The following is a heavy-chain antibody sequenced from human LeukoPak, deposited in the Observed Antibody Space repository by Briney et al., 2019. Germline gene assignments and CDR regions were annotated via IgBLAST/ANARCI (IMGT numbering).Heavy chain of an antibody. CDR1: GGSFSGYY. J-gene: IGHJ4*02. CDR3: ARETDDYGGRSFDY. Sequence: SETLSLTCAVYGGSFSGYYWSWIRQPPGKGLEWIGEINHSGSTNYNPSLKSRVTISVDTSKNQFSLKLSSVTAADTAVYYCARETDDYGGRSFDYWGQGTLVTVSS. V-gene: IGHV4-34*09. D-gene: IGHD4-23*01. CDR2: INHSGST.